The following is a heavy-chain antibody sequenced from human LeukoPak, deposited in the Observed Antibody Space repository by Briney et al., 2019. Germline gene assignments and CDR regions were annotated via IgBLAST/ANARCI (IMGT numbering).Heavy chain of an antibody. CDR1: GGSFSGYY. J-gene: IGHJ4*02. V-gene: IGHV4-34*01. D-gene: IGHD3-10*01. CDR3: ARVPMVRRRIDY. Sequence: SETLSLTCAVYGGSFSGYYWSWIRQPPGKGLEWIGEINHSGSTNYNPSLKSRVTISVDTSKNQFSLKLSSVTAADMAVYYCARVPMVRRRIDYWGQGTLVTVSS. CDR2: INHSGST.